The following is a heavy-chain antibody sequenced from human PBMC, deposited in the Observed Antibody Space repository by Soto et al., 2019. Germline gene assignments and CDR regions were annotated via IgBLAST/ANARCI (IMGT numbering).Heavy chain of an antibody. D-gene: IGHD2-15*01. CDR2: INAGNGNT. Sequence: GASVKVSCKASGYTFTSYAMHWVRQAPGQRLEWMGWINAGNGNTKYSQKFQGRVTITRDTSASTAYMELSSLRSEDTAVYYCARKYCSGGSCFSWFDPWGQGTLVTVPQ. CDR1: GYTFTSYA. V-gene: IGHV1-3*01. CDR3: ARKYCSGGSCFSWFDP. J-gene: IGHJ5*02.